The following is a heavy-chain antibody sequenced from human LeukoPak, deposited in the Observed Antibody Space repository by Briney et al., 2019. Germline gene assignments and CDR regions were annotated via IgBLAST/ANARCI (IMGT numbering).Heavy chain of an antibody. CDR3: AKDKDPWKSTSISDFDY. CDR2: IRYDGSNK. J-gene: IGHJ4*02. CDR1: GFTFSTYG. D-gene: IGHD1-1*01. V-gene: IGHV3-30*02. Sequence: GGSLRLSCGASGFTFSTYGMHWVRQAPGKGLEWVAFIRYDGSNKYYADSVKVRFTISRDNSKNTLYLQMNSLRAEDTAVYFCAKDKDPWKSTSISDFDYWGQGTLVTVSS.